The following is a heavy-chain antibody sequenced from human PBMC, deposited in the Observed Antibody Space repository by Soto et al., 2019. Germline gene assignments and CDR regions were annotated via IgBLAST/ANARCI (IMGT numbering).Heavy chain of an antibody. CDR3: ARGGRYYDILTGYYKYFDY. Sequence: SETLSLTCTVSGGSISSYYWGWIRQPPGKGLEWIGYIYYSGSTNYNPSLKSRVTISVDTSKNQFSLKLSSVTAADTAVYYCARGGRYYDILTGYYKYFDYWGQGTLVTVSS. V-gene: IGHV4-59*01. D-gene: IGHD3-9*01. J-gene: IGHJ4*02. CDR2: IYYSGST. CDR1: GGSISSYY.